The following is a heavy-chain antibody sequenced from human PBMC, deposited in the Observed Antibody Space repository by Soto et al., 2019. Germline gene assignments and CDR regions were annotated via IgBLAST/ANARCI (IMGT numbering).Heavy chain of an antibody. D-gene: IGHD2-8*01. CDR3: ARCLHCANGGRFDP. J-gene: IGHJ5*02. Sequence: SETLSLTCTVSGGSISSSSYYWGWIRQPPGKGLEWIGSMYSSGSTYYNPSLKSRVTISVDTSKNHFSLTLTSVTAADTAVYYCARCLHCANGGRFDPWGQGALVTVSS. CDR1: GGSISSSSYY. V-gene: IGHV4-39*02. CDR2: MYSSGST.